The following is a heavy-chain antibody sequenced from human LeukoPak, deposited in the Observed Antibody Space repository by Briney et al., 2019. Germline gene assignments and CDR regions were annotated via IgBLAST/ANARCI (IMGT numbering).Heavy chain of an antibody. Sequence: SETLSLTCTVSGGSISSYYWGWIRQPPGKGLEWIGSIYYSGSTYYNPSLKSRVTISVDTSKNQFSLKLSSVTAADTAVYYCARHPPYLTGVSWYFDLWGRGTLVTVSS. J-gene: IGHJ2*01. V-gene: IGHV4-39*01. CDR1: GGSISSYY. CDR3: ARHPPYLTGVSWYFDL. CDR2: IYYSGST. D-gene: IGHD7-27*01.